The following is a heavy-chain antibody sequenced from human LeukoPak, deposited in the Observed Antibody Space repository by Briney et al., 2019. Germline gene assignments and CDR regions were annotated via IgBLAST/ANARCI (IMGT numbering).Heavy chain of an antibody. J-gene: IGHJ4*02. CDR2: IKEDGSEK. V-gene: IGHV3-7*01. D-gene: IGHD1-26*01. CDR3: ARGGPTVGTDY. CDR1: GFTFRNYW. Sequence: GGSLRLSCAGSGFTFRNYWMNWVRQAPGKRLEWVANIKEDGSEKYYVDSVKGRFTVSRDNAKNSLYLQINSLRADDTAVYYCARGGPTVGTDYWGQGTLVTVS.